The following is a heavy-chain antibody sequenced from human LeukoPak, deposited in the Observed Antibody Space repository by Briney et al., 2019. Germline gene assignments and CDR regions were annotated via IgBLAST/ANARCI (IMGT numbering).Heavy chain of an antibody. CDR2: IRSKANSYAT. CDR1: GFTFSGSA. D-gene: IGHD4-17*01. V-gene: IGHV3-73*01. J-gene: IGHJ4*02. CDR3: TTQTVTTND. Sequence: GGSLRLSCAASGFTFSGSAMHWVRQASGKGLEWVGRIRSKANSYATAYAASVKGRFTISRDDSKNTAYLQVNSLKTEDTAVYYCTTQTVTTNDWGQGTLVTASS.